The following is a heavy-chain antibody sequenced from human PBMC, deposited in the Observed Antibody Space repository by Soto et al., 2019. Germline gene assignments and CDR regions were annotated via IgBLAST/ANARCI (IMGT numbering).Heavy chain of an antibody. J-gene: IGHJ4*02. CDR3: TTPGPPYYYDSSCYYSY. V-gene: IGHV3-15*01. Sequence: EVQLVESGGGLVKPGGSLRLSCAASGFTFSNAWMSWVRQAPGKGLEWVGRIKSKTDGGTTDYAAPVKGRFTISRDDSKNTLYLQMNSLKTEDTAVYYCTTPGPPYYYDSSCYYSYWGQGTLVTVSS. D-gene: IGHD3-22*01. CDR2: IKSKTDGGTT. CDR1: GFTFSNAW.